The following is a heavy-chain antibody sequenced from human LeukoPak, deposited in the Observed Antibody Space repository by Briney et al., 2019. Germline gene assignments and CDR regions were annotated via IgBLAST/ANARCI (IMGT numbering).Heavy chain of an antibody. Sequence: GGSLRLSCAASGFTFSSYGMHWVRQAPGKGLEWVAFIRHDGSNKYYADSVKGRFTISRDNSKNTLYLQMNSLRAEDTAVYYCAKDRYGGGDYWGQGTLVTVSS. CDR3: AKDRYGGGDY. CDR1: GFTFSSYG. V-gene: IGHV3-30*02. J-gene: IGHJ4*02. D-gene: IGHD4-23*01. CDR2: IRHDGSNK.